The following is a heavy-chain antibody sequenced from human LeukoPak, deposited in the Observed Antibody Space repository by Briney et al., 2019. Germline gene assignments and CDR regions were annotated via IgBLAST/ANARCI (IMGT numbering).Heavy chain of an antibody. CDR2: IYHGGSA. CDR1: GDSFSSGGYS. J-gene: IGHJ5*02. D-gene: IGHD1-26*01. CDR3: ARYFSGGQFKWFDP. Sequence: SQTLSLTCAVSGDSFSSGGYSWSWHRQPPGLDLEWLGYIYHGGSAYYDPSLKSRVNISVDKSKNQFSLELSSVTAADTAVYYCARYFSGGQFKWFDPWGQGTLVTVSS. V-gene: IGHV4-30-2*01.